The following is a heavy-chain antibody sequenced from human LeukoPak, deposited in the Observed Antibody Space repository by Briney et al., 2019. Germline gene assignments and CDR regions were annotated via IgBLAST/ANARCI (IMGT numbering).Heavy chain of an antibody. D-gene: IGHD2-21*01. CDR2: IIPILGIA. Sequence: ASVKVSCKASGGTFSSYAISWVRQAPGQGLEWMGRIIPILGIANYAQKFQGRVTITADKSTRTAYMELSSLRSEDTAVYYCARDVTTKHIVVPTRPNWFDPWGQGTLVTVSS. V-gene: IGHV1-69*04. CDR1: GGTFSSYA. J-gene: IGHJ5*02. CDR3: ARDVTTKHIVVPTRPNWFDP.